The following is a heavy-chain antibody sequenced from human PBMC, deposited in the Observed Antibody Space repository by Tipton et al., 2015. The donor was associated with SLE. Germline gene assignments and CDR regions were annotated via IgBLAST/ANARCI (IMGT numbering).Heavy chain of an antibody. D-gene: IGHD1-26*01. Sequence: QLVQSGPEVKKPGESLKISCKGSGYRFTTSWIAWVRQMPGKGLEWMGIIYSGDSDTTYSPSFQGQVTISADKSISTAYLQWSSLKASDTAKYYCARHLVGATPTYYGMDVWGQGTTVTVSS. V-gene: IGHV5-51*01. CDR2: IYSGDSDT. CDR3: ARHLVGATPTYYGMDV. CDR1: GYRFTTSW. J-gene: IGHJ6*02.